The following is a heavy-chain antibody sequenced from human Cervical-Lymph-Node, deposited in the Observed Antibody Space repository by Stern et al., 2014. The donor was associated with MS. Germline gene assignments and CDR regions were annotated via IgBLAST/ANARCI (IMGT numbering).Heavy chain of an antibody. J-gene: IGHJ5*02. CDR3: GRGIKTFDP. D-gene: IGHD5-24*01. V-gene: IGHV1-2*02. CDR2: INPKNGDT. CDR1: GFRFSDYY. Sequence: QVQLLESGAEVKKPGASVKVSCEASGFRFSDYYIHWVRQAPGQGLEWMGCINPKNGDTQSAQRFQGRVSMTRDTSISTAYMELSSLKSDDTAMYYCGRGIKTFDPWGQGTLVTVSS.